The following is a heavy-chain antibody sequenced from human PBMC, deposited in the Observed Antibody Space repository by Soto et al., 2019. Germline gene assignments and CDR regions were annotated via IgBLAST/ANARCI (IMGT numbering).Heavy chain of an antibody. J-gene: IGHJ6*02. V-gene: IGHV4-59*08. D-gene: IGHD4-17*01. CDR3: VSQGIDYLHGLVDV. CDR2: VYYTGDT. CDR1: SGPDRSHN. Sequence: QVQLQQSGPRLVKPSETLSLTCTVSSGPDRSHNWGWIRQPPGRGLEWICYVYYTGDTAYNPSLRGRVTMSADTSTNDISLTLNSVTAADTAVYYCVSQGIDYLHGLVDVWGQGTTVSVSS.